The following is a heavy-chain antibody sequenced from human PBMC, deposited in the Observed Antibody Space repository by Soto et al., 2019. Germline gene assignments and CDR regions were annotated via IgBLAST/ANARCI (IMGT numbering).Heavy chain of an antibody. Sequence: GGSLRLSCAASGFTFSSYAMSWVRQAPGKGLEWVSAISGSGGSTYYADSVKGRFTISRDNSKNTLYLQMNSLRAEDTAVYYCAKGTDIVVVPAARYYYYYYMDVWGKGTTVTVSS. CDR1: GFTFSSYA. CDR2: ISGSGGST. J-gene: IGHJ6*03. CDR3: AKGTDIVVVPAARYYYYYYMDV. D-gene: IGHD2-2*01. V-gene: IGHV3-23*01.